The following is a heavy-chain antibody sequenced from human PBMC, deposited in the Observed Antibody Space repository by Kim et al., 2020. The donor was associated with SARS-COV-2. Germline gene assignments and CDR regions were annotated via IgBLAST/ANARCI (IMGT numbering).Heavy chain of an antibody. CDR3: ARGSITMIVVVNHNWFDP. D-gene: IGHD3-22*01. CDR2: IYHSGST. Sequence: SETLSLTCTVSGYSISSGYYWGWIRQPPGKGLEWIGSIYHSGSTYYNPSLKSRVTISVDTSKNQFSLKLSSVTAADTAVYYCARGSITMIVVVNHNWFDP. J-gene: IGHJ5*02. CDR1: GYSISSGYY. V-gene: IGHV4-38-2*02.